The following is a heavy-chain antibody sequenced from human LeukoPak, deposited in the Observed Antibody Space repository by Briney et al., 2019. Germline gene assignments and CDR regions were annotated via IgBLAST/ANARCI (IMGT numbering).Heavy chain of an antibody. CDR1: VYTFTSYY. Sequence: GASVKVSCKSSVYTFTSYYMHWVRQAPGQGLEWMGIINPSGGSTSYAQKLQGRVTMTRDMSTSTVYMELSSLRSEDTAVYYCAREGVIAAAGTVYFQHWGQGTLVTVSS. CDR2: INPSGGST. CDR3: AREGVIAAAGTVYFQH. D-gene: IGHD6-13*01. V-gene: IGHV1-46*01. J-gene: IGHJ1*01.